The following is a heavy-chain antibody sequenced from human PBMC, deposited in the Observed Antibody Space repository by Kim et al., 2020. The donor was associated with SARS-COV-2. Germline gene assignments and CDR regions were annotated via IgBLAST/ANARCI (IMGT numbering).Heavy chain of an antibody. CDR2: A. J-gene: IGHJ4*02. Sequence: ANYGQKLQGRVTITADESTSTAYVELSSLRSEDTAVYYCAKVGEGYYFDYWGRGTLVTVSS. V-gene: IGHV1-69*01. CDR3: AKVGEGYYFDY.